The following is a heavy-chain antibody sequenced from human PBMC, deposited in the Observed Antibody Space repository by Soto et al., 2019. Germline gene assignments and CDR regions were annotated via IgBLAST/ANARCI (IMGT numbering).Heavy chain of an antibody. CDR3: APHVYCSGGSCQYDAFAI. Sequence: EVQVLESGGGLVQPGGSLRLSCEASGITFSNYMMTWIRQAPGKGLEWVSTITAGGDGTYYADSVKGRFTMSRETSKNTLYLQMNSLRAEDTAVYYCAPHVYCSGGSCQYDAFAIRRQGTMVTVSS. J-gene: IGHJ3*02. V-gene: IGHV3-23*01. CDR1: GITFSNYM. CDR2: ITAGGDGT. D-gene: IGHD2-15*01.